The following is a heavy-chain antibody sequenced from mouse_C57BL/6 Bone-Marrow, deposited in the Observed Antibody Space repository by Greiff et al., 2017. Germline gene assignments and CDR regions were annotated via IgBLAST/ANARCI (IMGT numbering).Heavy chain of an antibody. V-gene: IGHV1-82*01. CDR2: IYPGDGDT. Sequence: VQLVESGPELVKPGASVKISCKASGYAFSSSWMNWVKQRPGKGLEWIGRIYPGDGDTNYNGKFKGKATLTADKSSSTAYMQLSSLTSEDSAVYFCARGAYHSPYGAFYWGQGTLVTVSA. CDR1: GYAFSSSW. D-gene: IGHD2-12*01. CDR3: ARGAYHSPYGAFY. J-gene: IGHJ3*01.